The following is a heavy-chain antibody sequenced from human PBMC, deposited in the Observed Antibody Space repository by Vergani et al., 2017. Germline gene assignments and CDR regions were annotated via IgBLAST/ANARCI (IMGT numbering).Heavy chain of an antibody. CDR3: VRVAPSNSEVTPTAFDV. CDR2: IRPYTGHT. Sequence: QVQLVQSGAELKKPGASVSVSCKGSSHTFQTYGISWVRQAPGKGLEWMAWIRPYTGHTIYAQKFQDRVTMTADTSTNTAYMELRSLRSDDTAVYFCVRVAPSNSEVTPTAFDVWGQGTMVTVS. D-gene: IGHD1-1*01. J-gene: IGHJ3*01. V-gene: IGHV1-18*01. CDR1: SHTFQTYG.